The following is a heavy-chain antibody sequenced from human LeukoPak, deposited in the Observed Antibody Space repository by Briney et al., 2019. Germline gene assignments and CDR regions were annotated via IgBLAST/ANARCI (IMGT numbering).Heavy chain of an antibody. D-gene: IGHD5-18*01. V-gene: IGHV3-66*02. CDR2: IYSGGST. J-gene: IGHJ4*02. CDR1: GFTVSSNY. CDR3: ARLRRGYSDY. Sequence: GGSLRLSCAASGFTVSSNYMSWVRQAPGKGLEWVSVIYSGGSTSYADSVKGRFTISRDNSKNTLYLQMNSLRAEDTAVYYCARLRRGYSDYWGQGTLVTVSS.